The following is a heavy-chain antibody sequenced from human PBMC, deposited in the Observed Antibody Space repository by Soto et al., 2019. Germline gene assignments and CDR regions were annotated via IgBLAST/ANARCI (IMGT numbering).Heavy chain of an antibody. D-gene: IGHD1-26*01. V-gene: IGHV6-1*01. CDR1: GDSVSSNSAA. Sequence: SQTLSLTCAISGDSVSSNSAAWNWIRQSPSRGLEWLGRTYYRSKWYNDYAVSVKSRITINPDTSKNQFSLQLNSVTPEDTAVYYCARIVVGATQSYYYYGMDVWGQGTTVTVSS. CDR2: TYYRSKWYN. J-gene: IGHJ6*02. CDR3: ARIVVGATQSYYYYGMDV.